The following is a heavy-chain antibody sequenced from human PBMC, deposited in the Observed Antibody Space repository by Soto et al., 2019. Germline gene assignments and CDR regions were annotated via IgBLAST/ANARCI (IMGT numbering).Heavy chain of an antibody. D-gene: IGHD3-3*01. J-gene: IGHJ6*02. V-gene: IGHV4-39*01. CDR2: IESSGPT. CDR1: GDSISSFSDY. Sequence: PSETLSLTCLVSGDSISSFSDYWAWIRQPPGKGLEWIASIESSGPTFYNPSLKSRVSISLDTSKNEFSLKVNSVTAADTAVYFCARLEYYDFWSGYYTGTSYGMDVWGQGTTVTVSS. CDR3: ARLEYYDFWSGYYTGTSYGMDV.